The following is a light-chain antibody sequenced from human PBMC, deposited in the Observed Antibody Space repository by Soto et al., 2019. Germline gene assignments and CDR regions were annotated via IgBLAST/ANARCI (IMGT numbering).Light chain of an antibody. V-gene: IGLV2-14*01. CDR2: EVN. CDR1: SSDAGGYNY. Sequence: QSALTQPASVSGSPGQSITISCTGTSSDAGGYNYVSWYQQHPGKAPKLMIYEVNNRPSGVSNRFSGSKSGNTASLTISGLQAEDEADYYCTSYTSSITYVFGTGTKLTVL. J-gene: IGLJ1*01. CDR3: TSYTSSITYV.